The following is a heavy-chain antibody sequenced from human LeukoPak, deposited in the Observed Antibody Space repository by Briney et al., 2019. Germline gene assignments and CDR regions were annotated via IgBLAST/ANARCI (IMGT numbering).Heavy chain of an antibody. D-gene: IGHD3-22*01. CDR1: GFTFNDYG. Sequence: GGSLRLSCAASGFTFNDYGMSWVRQAPGKGLEWVSGINWNGGTTGYADSVRGRFTISRDNVKNSLYLQMNSLRAEDTALYYCARDKHYYDSSNYVWGQGTLVTVSS. V-gene: IGHV3-20*04. CDR2: INWNGGTT. J-gene: IGHJ4*02. CDR3: ARDKHYYDSSNYV.